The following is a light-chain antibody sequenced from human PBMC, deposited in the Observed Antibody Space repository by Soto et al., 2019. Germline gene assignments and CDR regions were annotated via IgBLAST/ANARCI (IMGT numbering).Light chain of an antibody. V-gene: IGKV3-20*01. CDR1: QTVSKNY. Sequence: EIVLTQSPVTLSLSPGEGATLSCRASQTVSKNYLAWYQQKAGQAPRLVIYAASTRATGIPDRFSGSGSGTDFTLTISRLEPEDFATYYCQQYNSYSVFTFGPGTKVDIK. CDR2: AAS. J-gene: IGKJ3*01. CDR3: QQYNSYSVFT.